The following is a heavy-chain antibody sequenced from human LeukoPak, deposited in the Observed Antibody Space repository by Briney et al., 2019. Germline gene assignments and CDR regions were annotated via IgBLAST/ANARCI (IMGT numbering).Heavy chain of an antibody. CDR2: IKQDGSEK. J-gene: IGHJ6*03. CDR1: GFTFSSYW. CDR3: ARERTTIFGVVIHYYYYYYMDV. V-gene: IGHV3-7*01. D-gene: IGHD3-3*01. Sequence: GGSLRLSCAASGFTFSSYWMSWVRQAPGKGREWVANIKQDGSEKYYVDSVKGRFTISRDNAKNSLYLQMNSLRAEDTAVYYCARERTTIFGVVIHYYYYYYMDVWGKGTTVTVSS.